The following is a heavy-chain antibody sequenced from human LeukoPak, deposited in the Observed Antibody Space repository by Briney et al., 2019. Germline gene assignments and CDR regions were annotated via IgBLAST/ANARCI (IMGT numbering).Heavy chain of an antibody. V-gene: IGHV1-69*05. CDR3: ARVSSSGENDY. CDR2: IIPIFGTA. D-gene: IGHD6-19*01. J-gene: IGHJ4*02. Sequence: ASVKVSCKASGGTFSSYAISWVRQAPEQGLEWMGRIIPIFGTANYAQKFQGRVTITTDESTSTAYMELSSLRSEDTAVYYCARVSSSGENDYWGQGTLVTVSS. CDR1: GGTFSSYA.